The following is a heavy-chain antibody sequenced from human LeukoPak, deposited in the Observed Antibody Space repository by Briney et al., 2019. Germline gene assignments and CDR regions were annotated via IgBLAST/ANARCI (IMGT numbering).Heavy chain of an antibody. Sequence: SQTLSLTCALSGDSVSSNSAAWNWIRQSPSRVLEWLGRTYYRSKWYNDYAVSVKSRITINPDTSKNQSSLQLNSVTPEDTAVYYCARDLGVIVHPSDCWGQGTLVTVSS. D-gene: IGHD3-16*02. CDR3: ARDLGVIVHPSDC. V-gene: IGHV6-1*01. CDR1: GDSVSSNSAA. J-gene: IGHJ4*02. CDR2: TYYRSKWYN.